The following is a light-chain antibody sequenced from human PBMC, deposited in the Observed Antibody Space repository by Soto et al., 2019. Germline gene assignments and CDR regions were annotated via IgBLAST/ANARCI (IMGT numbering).Light chain of an antibody. Sequence: QSALTQPPSASGSLGQSVTISCTGTSSDVGGYNFVSWYQQHPGKAPKLMIYEVTKRPSGVPDRFSGSKSGNTASLTVSGLQAEDEADYYCSSYTGSNNVVFGGGTNLTVL. CDR2: EVT. CDR3: SSYTGSNNVV. J-gene: IGLJ2*01. CDR1: SSDVGGYNF. V-gene: IGLV2-8*01.